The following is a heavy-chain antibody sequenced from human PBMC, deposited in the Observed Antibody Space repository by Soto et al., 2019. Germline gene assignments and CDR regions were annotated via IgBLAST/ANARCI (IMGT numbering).Heavy chain of an antibody. CDR3: AREYFTIFGVVIRDYYYYGRDV. J-gene: IGHJ6*02. D-gene: IGHD3-3*01. Sequence: ASVKVSCKASGYTFTSYGISWVRQAPGQGLEWMGWISAYNGNTNYAQKLQGRVTMTTDTSTSTAYMELRSLRSDDTAVYYCAREYFTIFGVVIRDYYYYGRDVWGQGTTVTVAS. CDR2: ISAYNGNT. CDR1: GYTFTSYG. V-gene: IGHV1-18*04.